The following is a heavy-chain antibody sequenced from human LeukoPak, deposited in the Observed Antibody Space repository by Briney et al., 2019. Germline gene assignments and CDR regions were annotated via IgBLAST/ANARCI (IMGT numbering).Heavy chain of an antibody. J-gene: IGHJ5*02. V-gene: IGHV1-69*05. CDR1: GGTFSSYA. CDR2: IIPIFDTA. CDR3: AIRASSSSSKGNWFDP. Sequence: GASVKVSCKASGGTFSSYAISWVRQAPGQGLEWMGGIIPIFDTANYAQKFQGRVTMTTDTSTSTAYMGLRSLRSDDTAVYYCAIRASSSSSKGNWFDPWGQGTLVTVSS. D-gene: IGHD6-6*01.